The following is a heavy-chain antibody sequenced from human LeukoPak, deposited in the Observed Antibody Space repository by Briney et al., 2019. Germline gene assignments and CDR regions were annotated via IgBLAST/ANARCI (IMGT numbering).Heavy chain of an antibody. CDR3: ARNHYDSSGYYFPLGY. V-gene: IGHV3-30*04. J-gene: IGHJ4*02. CDR1: GFTFSSYA. CDR2: ISSDGSNK. Sequence: PGGSLRLSCAASGFTFSSYAMHWVRQAPGKGLEWVAVISSDGSNKYYADSVKGRFTISRDNSKNTLYLQMNSLRDEDTAVYYCARNHYDSSGYYFPLGYWGQGTLVTVSS. D-gene: IGHD3-22*01.